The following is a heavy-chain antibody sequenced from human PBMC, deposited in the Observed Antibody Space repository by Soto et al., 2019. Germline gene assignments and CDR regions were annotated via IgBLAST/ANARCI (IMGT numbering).Heavy chain of an antibody. Sequence: QVQLQESGPGLVRPSETLSLTCTVSSDSISSYYWIWLRQSPGKGLEWIGYTDYSGNTNDIPSLKSRGPISGDTSKNQFSLRLRSVTAADTAVYYCARAVGDPLYYLDYWGQGTLVTVSS. CDR2: TDYSGNT. CDR1: SDSISSYY. CDR3: ARAVGDPLYYLDY. D-gene: IGHD6-19*01. V-gene: IGHV4-59*08. J-gene: IGHJ4*02.